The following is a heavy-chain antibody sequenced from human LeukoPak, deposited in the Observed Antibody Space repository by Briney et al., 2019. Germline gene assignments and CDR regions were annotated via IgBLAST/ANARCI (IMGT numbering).Heavy chain of an antibody. CDR2: ISSSGSTI. CDR1: GFTFSDYY. Sequence: GGSLRLSCAASGFTFSDYYMSWIRQAPGKGLEWVSYISSSGSTIYYADSVKGRFTISRDNAKNSLYLQMNSLRAEDTAVYYCARARRAYSSGWYPIDYWGQGTLVTVSS. V-gene: IGHV3-11*01. D-gene: IGHD6-19*01. CDR3: ARARRAYSSGWYPIDY. J-gene: IGHJ4*02.